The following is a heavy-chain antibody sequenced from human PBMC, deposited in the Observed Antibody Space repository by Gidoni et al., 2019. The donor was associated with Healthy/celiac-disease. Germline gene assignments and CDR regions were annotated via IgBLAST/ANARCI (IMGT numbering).Heavy chain of an antibody. CDR1: GGSISRYY. Sequence: QVQLQESGPGLVKPSETLSLTCTVYGGSISRYYWSWIRQPPGKGLEGIVSIYYRGSTNYNPSLKSRVTISVDTSKNQFSLKLSSVTAADTAVYYCARAVKVYYDSSGYYNWFDPWGQGTLVTVSS. CDR2: IYYRGST. V-gene: IGHV4-59*01. CDR3: ARAVKVYYDSSGYYNWFDP. J-gene: IGHJ5*02. D-gene: IGHD3-22*01.